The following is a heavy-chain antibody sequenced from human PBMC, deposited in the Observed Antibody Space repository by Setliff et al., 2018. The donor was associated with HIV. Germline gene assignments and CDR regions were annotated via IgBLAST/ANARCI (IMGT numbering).Heavy chain of an antibody. J-gene: IGHJ4*02. CDR2: INHSGST. V-gene: IGHV4-39*07. CDR1: GGSISNNSYY. D-gene: IGHD4-17*01. Sequence: SETLSLTCTVSGGSISNNSYYWSWIRQPPGKGLEWIGEINHSGSTDYNPSLKSRVTISVDTSKNQFSLNLSSVTAADTAVYYCARYDYGDFDYWGQGTPVTVSS. CDR3: ARYDYGDFDY.